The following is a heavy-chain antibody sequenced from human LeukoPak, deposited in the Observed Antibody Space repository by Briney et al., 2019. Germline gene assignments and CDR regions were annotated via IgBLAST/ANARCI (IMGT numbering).Heavy chain of an antibody. D-gene: IGHD1-14*01. CDR3: ARGVEPLAANTLAY. Sequence: PGGSLRLSCAASGCTVITNDMTWVRQAPGKGLEWVSVLYSDGNTKYADSVQGRFTISRDNSKNTLYLEINSLSPDDTAVYYCARGVEPLAANTLAYWGQGTLVTVSS. J-gene: IGHJ4*02. CDR1: GCTVITND. V-gene: IGHV3-53*01. CDR2: LYSDGNT.